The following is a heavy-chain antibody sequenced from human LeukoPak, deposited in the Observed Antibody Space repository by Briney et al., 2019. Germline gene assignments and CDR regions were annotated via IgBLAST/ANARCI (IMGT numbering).Heavy chain of an antibody. D-gene: IGHD3-10*01. CDR3: AKAHGSGSYYIGIGYMDV. Sequence: PGRSLRLSCAASGFTFSSYGMHWVRQAPGKGLEWVAVISYDGSNKYYADSVKGRFTISRDNSKNTLYLQMDSLRAEDTAVYYCAKAHGSGSYYIGIGYMDVWGKGTTVTVSS. V-gene: IGHV3-30*18. CDR1: GFTFSSYG. J-gene: IGHJ6*03. CDR2: ISYDGSNK.